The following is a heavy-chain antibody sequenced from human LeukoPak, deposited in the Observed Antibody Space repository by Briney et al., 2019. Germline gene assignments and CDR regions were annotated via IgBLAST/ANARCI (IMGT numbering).Heavy chain of an antibody. CDR3: VRVYLDIVATGAFDI. CDR1: GFTVSSNY. CDR2: IYSGGST. J-gene: IGHJ3*02. Sequence: GGSLRLSCAASGFTVSSNYMSWVRQAPGKGLEWVSVIYSGGSTYYADSVKGRFTISRHNSKNTLYLQMNSLRAEDTAVYYCVRVYLDIVATGAFDIWGQGTIVTVS. V-gene: IGHV3-53*04. D-gene: IGHD5-12*01.